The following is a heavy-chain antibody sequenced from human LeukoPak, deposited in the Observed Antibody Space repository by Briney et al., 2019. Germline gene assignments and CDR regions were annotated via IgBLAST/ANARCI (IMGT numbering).Heavy chain of an antibody. CDR3: ARSGLFRGSGRGGFDS. D-gene: IGHD3-10*01. CDR1: GYTFTSHD. Sequence: ASVKVSCKASGYTFTSHDVNWVRQATGQGLEWMGWMNPNSGNTDQAQKFQGRVTMTRNTSISTAYMELSSLKSDDTAVYYCARSGLFRGSGRGGFDSWGQGTLVTVSS. V-gene: IGHV1-8*01. J-gene: IGHJ4*02. CDR2: MNPNSGNT.